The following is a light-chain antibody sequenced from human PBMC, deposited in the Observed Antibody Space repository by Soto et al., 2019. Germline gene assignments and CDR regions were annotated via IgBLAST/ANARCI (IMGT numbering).Light chain of an antibody. Sequence: QSVLTRPPPGFGGPGAKVTISLPWGSPKLGAGYDLHWYQQPPGTAPKLLIYGNNDRPSGVPDRFSGSKSDTSASLAITGLQAEDEADYYCQSYDRSLSDYVFGTGTKVTVL. CDR3: QSYDRSLSDYV. J-gene: IGLJ1*01. V-gene: IGLV1-40*01. CDR1: SPKLGAGYD. CDR2: GNN.